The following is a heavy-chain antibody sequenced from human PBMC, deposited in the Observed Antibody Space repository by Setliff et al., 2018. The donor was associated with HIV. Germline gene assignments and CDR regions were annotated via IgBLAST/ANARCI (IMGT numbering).Heavy chain of an antibody. J-gene: IGHJ4*02. CDR3: TGRGDY. Sequence: GGSLRLSCAASGFTFSSYGMHWVRQAPGKGLEWVSFIRSKAYGGTTEYAASVKGRFSISRDNGKGLAYLEMNSLKTEDTGVYYCTGRGDYWGQGTLVTVSS. V-gene: IGHV3-49*04. D-gene: IGHD3-10*01. CDR1: GFTFSSYG. CDR2: IRSKAYGGTT.